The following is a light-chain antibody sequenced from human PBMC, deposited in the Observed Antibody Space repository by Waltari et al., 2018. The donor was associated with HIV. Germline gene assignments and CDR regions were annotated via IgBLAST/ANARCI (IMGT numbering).Light chain of an antibody. Sequence: QSVLTQPPSTSGTPGQRVTISCSGSTSNIGSNTVSWFQQLPGKAPKVLIYGKNQRPAGVPDRFSGSKSGTSASLASGGLQSEDEAEYYCASWDDSLNGPVFGGGTTLTVL. CDR3: ASWDDSLNGPV. V-gene: IGLV1-44*01. J-gene: IGLJ2*01. CDR1: TSNIGSNT. CDR2: GKN.